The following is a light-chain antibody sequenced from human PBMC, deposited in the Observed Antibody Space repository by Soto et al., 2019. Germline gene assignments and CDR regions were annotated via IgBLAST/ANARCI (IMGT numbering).Light chain of an antibody. J-gene: IGKJ1*01. CDR2: GAS. V-gene: IGKV3-20*01. Sequence: EIVLTQSPGTLSLSPGERATLSCRASQSVSSRSLAWYQQKPGQAPRLLISGASSRAADIPDRFSGSGSGTDFTLTINRLEPEDFAVYYCQQYGSSYPWTFGQGTKVDIK. CDR3: QQYGSSYPWT. CDR1: QSVSSRS.